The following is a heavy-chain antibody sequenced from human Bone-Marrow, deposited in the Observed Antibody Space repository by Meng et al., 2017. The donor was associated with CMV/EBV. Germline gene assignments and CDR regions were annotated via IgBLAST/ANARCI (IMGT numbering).Heavy chain of an antibody. CDR1: GFTVSSNY. J-gene: IGHJ5*02. CDR2: INSGGST. Sequence: GGSLRLSCAASGFTVSSNYMSWVRQAPGKGLEWVSVINSGGSTYYADSVKGRFTISRDNSKNTLYLQMNSLRAEDTAVYYCARITSFFGVANGWFDPWGQGTLVTVSS. D-gene: IGHD3-3*02. CDR3: ARITSFFGVANGWFDP. V-gene: IGHV3-53*01.